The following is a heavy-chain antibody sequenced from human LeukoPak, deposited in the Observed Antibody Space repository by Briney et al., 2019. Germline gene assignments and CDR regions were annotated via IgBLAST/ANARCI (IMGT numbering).Heavy chain of an antibody. Sequence: TLSLTCTVSGGSISSSDYYWGWIRQPPGKALEWLALIYWDDDKRYSPSLKSRLTITKDTSKNQVVLTMTNMDPVDTATYYCAHNNNGDYKSYAFDIWGQGTMVTVSS. CDR1: GGSISSSDYY. V-gene: IGHV2-5*02. D-gene: IGHD4-17*01. CDR3: AHNNNGDYKSYAFDI. CDR2: IYWDDDK. J-gene: IGHJ3*02.